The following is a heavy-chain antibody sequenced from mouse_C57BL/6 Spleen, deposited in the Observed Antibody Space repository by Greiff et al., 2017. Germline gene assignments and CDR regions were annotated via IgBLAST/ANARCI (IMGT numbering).Heavy chain of an antibody. CDR3: ARYNGNYGGYAMDY. V-gene: IGHV7-3*01. CDR1: GFTFTDYY. Sequence: EVQVVESGGGLVQPGGSLSLSCAASGFTFTDYYMSWVRQPPGKALEWLGFIRNKANGYTTEYSASVKGRFTISRDNSKSILYLQMNALRAEDSATYYCARYNGNYGGYAMDYWGQGTSVTVSS. D-gene: IGHD2-1*01. J-gene: IGHJ4*01. CDR2: IRNKANGYTT.